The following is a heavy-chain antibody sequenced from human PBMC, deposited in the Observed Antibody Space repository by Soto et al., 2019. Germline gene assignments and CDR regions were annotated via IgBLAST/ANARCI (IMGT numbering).Heavy chain of an antibody. J-gene: IGHJ4*02. V-gene: IGHV3-30*18. CDR2: ISYDGSNK. Sequence: GGSLRLSCAASGFTFTTYGMNWVRQAPGKGLEWVAVISYDGSNKLYADSVRGRFAISRDNSKNTLYLQMDSLRPEDTAVYYCAKDRGYCSSPICLNIPDFDYWGQGAPVTVSS. CDR1: GFTFTTYG. D-gene: IGHD2-2*01. CDR3: AKDRGYCSSPICLNIPDFDY.